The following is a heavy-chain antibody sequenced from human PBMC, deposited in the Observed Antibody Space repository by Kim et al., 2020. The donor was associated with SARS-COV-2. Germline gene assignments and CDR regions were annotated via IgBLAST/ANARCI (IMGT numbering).Heavy chain of an antibody. CDR3: ATNLAAAGVV. D-gene: IGHD6-13*01. J-gene: IGHJ4*02. CDR2: IYSGDKT. CDR1: GFTVSSNY. Sequence: GGSLRLSCAASGFTVSSNYMSWLRQAPGKGLEWLSVIYSGDKTYYVESVKGRLTISRDNSKNTLYLQMSSLRVEDTAVYYCATNLAAAGVVWGQRTLVT. V-gene: IGHV3-66*01.